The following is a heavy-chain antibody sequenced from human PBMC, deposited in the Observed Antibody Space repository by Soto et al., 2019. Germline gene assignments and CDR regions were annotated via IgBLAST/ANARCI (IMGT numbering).Heavy chain of an antibody. Sequence: GASVKVSCKASGGTFSSYTISWVRQAPGQGLEWMGRIIPILGIANYAQKFQGRVTITADRSTSAAYMELSSLRSDDTAVYYCARSIVVVTAADYWGQGTLVTVSS. V-gene: IGHV1-69*02. D-gene: IGHD2-21*02. CDR1: GGTFSSYT. CDR3: ARSIVVVTAADY. CDR2: IIPILGIA. J-gene: IGHJ4*02.